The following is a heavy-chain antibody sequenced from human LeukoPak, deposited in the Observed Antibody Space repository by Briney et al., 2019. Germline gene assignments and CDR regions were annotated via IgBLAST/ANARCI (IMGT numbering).Heavy chain of an antibody. J-gene: IGHJ4*02. CDR3: AREDRSGSQSYYFDY. D-gene: IGHD1-26*01. CDR2: ISYSGST. Sequence: SETLSLTCTVSGGSISSSSFYWGWIRQPPGKGLEWIGSISYSGSTYYNPSLKSRVTISVDTSKNQFSLKLSSVTAADTAVYYCAREDRSGSQSYYFDYWGQGTLVTVSP. V-gene: IGHV4-39*07. CDR1: GGSISSSSFY.